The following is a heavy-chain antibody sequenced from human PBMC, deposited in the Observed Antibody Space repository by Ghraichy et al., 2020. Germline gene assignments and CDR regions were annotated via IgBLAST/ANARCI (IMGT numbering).Heavy chain of an antibody. CDR3: VTTVTTFWERWFDP. J-gene: IGHJ5*02. V-gene: IGHV4-34*01. D-gene: IGHD4-17*01. CDR2: INHSGTT. CDR1: GGSFSGYY. Sequence: SETLSLTCAVYGGSFSGYYWSWIRQPPGKGLEWIGEINHSGTTNYNPSLKSRVTISVDTSKNQFSLKLSSVTAADTAVYYCVTTVTTFWERWFDPWGQGTLVTVSS.